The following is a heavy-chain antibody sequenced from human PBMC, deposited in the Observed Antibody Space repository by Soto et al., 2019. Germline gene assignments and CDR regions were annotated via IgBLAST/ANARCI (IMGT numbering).Heavy chain of an antibody. V-gene: IGHV1-69*13. D-gene: IGHD3-22*01. CDR3: ASSYYYDSSGYSRSVYYYYGMDV. CDR1: GGTFSSYA. J-gene: IGHJ6*02. CDR2: IIPIFGTA. Sequence: SVKVSCKASGGTFSSYAISWVRQAPGQGLEWMGGIIPIFGTANYAQKFQGRVTITADESTSTAYMELSSLRSEDTAVYYCASSYYYDSSGYSRSVYYYYGMDVWGQGTTVTVSS.